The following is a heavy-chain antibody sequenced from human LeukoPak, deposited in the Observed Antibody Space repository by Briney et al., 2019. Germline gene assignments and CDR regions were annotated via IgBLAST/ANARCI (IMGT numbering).Heavy chain of an antibody. CDR2: IIPIFGTA. J-gene: IGHJ6*02. Sequence: ASVKVSCKASGGTFSSYAISWVRQAPGQGLEWMGGIIPIFGTANYAQKFQGRVTITADESTSTAYMEPSSLRSEDTAVYYCARPDIVATNYYYGMDVWGQGTTVTVSS. V-gene: IGHV1-69*13. CDR1: GGTFSSYA. CDR3: ARPDIVATNYYYGMDV. D-gene: IGHD5-12*01.